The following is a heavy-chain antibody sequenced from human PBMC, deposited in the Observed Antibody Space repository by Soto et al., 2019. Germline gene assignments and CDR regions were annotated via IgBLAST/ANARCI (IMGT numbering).Heavy chain of an antibody. CDR3: AREGEYLWFGELSLTVGGYYYYYGMDV. V-gene: IGHV3-21*01. J-gene: IGHJ6*02. Sequence: EVQLVESGGGLVKPGGSLRLSCAASGFTFSSYSMNWVRQAPGKGLEWVSSISSRSSYIYYADSVKGRFTISRDNAKNSLYLQMNSLRAEDTAVYYCAREGEYLWFGELSLTVGGYYYYYGMDVWGQGTTVTVSS. CDR2: ISSRSSYI. D-gene: IGHD3-10*01. CDR1: GFTFSSYS.